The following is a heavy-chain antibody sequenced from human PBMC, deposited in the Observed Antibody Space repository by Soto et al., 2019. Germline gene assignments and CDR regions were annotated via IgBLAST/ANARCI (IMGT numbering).Heavy chain of an antibody. CDR2: ISYDGSNK. Sequence: QVQLVESGGGVVQPGRSLRLSCAASGFTFSSYAMHWVRQAPGKGLEWVAVISYDGSNKYYADSVKGRFTISRDNSKNTLYLQMNSLRAEDTAVYYCARGHLEYSSSRGFDYWGQGTLVTVSS. V-gene: IGHV3-30-3*01. CDR1: GFTFSSYA. J-gene: IGHJ4*02. D-gene: IGHD6-6*01. CDR3: ARGHLEYSSSRGFDY.